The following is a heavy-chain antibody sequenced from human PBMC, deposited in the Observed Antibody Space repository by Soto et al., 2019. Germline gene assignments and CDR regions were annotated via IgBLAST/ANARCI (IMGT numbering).Heavy chain of an antibody. CDR2: IQYNGYS. J-gene: IGHJ6*02. V-gene: IGHV4-59*08. Sequence: QVQLQESGPGLVKPSETLSLTCTVSGGSITNYYCSWFRQPPGKGLEWIGYIQYNGYSAYNLSLKRRVTMSMDTSKTQCSLIVESVTATDTAVYYCARPGFGPLHGHVDVWGQGTTVIVSS. CDR3: ARPGFGPLHGHVDV. D-gene: IGHD3-10*01. CDR1: GGSITNYY.